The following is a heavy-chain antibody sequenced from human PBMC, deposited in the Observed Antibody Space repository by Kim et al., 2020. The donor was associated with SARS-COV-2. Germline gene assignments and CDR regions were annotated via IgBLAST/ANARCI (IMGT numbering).Heavy chain of an antibody. J-gene: IGHJ3*02. D-gene: IGHD5-18*01. Sequence: GGSLRLSCAASGFTFSSYAMHWVRQAPGKGLEWVAVISYDGSNKYYADSVKGRFTISRDNSKNTLYLQMNSLRAEDTAVYYCARSGYSYGPDAFDIWGQGTMVTVSS. CDR3: ARSGYSYGPDAFDI. V-gene: IGHV3-30-3*01. CDR1: GFTFSSYA. CDR2: ISYDGSNK.